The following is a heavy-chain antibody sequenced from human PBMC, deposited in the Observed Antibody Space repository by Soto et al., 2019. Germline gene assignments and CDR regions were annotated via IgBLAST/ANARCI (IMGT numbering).Heavy chain of an antibody. V-gene: IGHV4-30-4*01. Sequence: SETLSLTCTVSGGSISSGDYYWSWIRQPPGKGLEWIGYIYYSGSTYYNPSLKSRVTISVDTSKNQFSLKLSSVTAADTAVYYCARDWNYDYVWGSYRHRYYGMDVWGQGTTVTVSS. CDR1: GGSISSGDYY. J-gene: IGHJ6*02. CDR2: IYYSGST. D-gene: IGHD3-16*02. CDR3: ARDWNYDYVWGSYRHRYYGMDV.